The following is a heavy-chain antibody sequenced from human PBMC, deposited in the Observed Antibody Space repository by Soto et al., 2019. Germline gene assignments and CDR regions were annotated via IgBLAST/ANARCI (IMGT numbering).Heavy chain of an antibody. J-gene: IGHJ4*02. CDR2: IFYGGRT. D-gene: IGHD1-26*01. V-gene: IGHV4-4*07. CDR1: GDSLLSSY. CDR3: ARGWDVKYFDY. Sequence: ASETLSLTCSVSGDSLLSSYWSWVRQPAGKGLEWIGHIFYGGRTSFSPSLKSRLTMSIDASKNLCSLNLRSVTAADTAVYYCARGWDVKYFDYWGQGTLVTVSS.